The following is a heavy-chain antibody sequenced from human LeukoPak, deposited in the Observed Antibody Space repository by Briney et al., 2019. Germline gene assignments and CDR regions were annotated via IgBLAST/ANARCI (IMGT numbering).Heavy chain of an antibody. CDR2: IIPILGIA. J-gene: IGHJ4*02. CDR1: GYTFTSYD. V-gene: IGHV1-69*04. CDR3: ARIGGSYEDLDY. D-gene: IGHD1-26*01. Sequence: EASVKVSCKASGYTFTSYDISWVRQAPGQGLEWMGRIIPILGIANYAQKFQGRVTITADKSTSTAYMELSSLRSEDTAVYYCARIGGSYEDLDYWGQGTLVTVSS.